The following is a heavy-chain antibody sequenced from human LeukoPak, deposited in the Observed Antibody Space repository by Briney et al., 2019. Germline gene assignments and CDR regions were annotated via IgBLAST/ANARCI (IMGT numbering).Heavy chain of an antibody. J-gene: IGHJ4*02. CDR2: ISSSSSTI. V-gene: IGHV3-48*01. D-gene: IGHD4-17*01. Sequence: GALRLSCAASGFTFSSYSMNWVRQAPGKGLEWVSYISSSSSTIYYADSVKGRFTISRDNAKNSLYLQMNSLRAEDTAVYYCARDRLHYGEYEKTFDYWGQGTLVTVSS. CDR1: GFTFSSYS. CDR3: ARDRLHYGEYEKTFDY.